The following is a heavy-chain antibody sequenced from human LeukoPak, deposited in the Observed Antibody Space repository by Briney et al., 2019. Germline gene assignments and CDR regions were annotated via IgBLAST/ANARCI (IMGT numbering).Heavy chain of an antibody. V-gene: IGHV3-30*18. J-gene: IGHJ4*02. CDR2: ISHDGSNK. CDR1: GFTFSSYG. Sequence: TGRSLRLSCAASGFTFSSYGMHWVRQAPGKGLEWVAVISHDGSNKYYADSVKGRFTISRDNSKNTLYLQMNSLRAEDTAVYYCAKEGDILTGYYPPGYFDYWGQGTLVTVSS. D-gene: IGHD3-9*01. CDR3: AKEGDILTGYYPPGYFDY.